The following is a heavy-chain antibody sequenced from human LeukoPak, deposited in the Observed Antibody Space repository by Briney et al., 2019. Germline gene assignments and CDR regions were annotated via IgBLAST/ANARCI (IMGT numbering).Heavy chain of an antibody. V-gene: IGHV4-59*01. CDR2: IYYSGST. CDR1: GGSISSYY. CDR3: ARAPSGSYYDY. D-gene: IGHD1-26*01. J-gene: IGHJ4*02. Sequence: SETLSLTCTVSGGSISSYYWSWIRQPPGKGLEWIGYIYYSGSTNYNPSLKSRVTISVDTSKNQFSLKLSSVTAADTAMYYCARAPSGSYYDYWGQGTLVTVSS.